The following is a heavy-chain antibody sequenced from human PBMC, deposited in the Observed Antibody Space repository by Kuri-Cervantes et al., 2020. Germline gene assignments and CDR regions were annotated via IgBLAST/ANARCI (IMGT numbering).Heavy chain of an antibody. V-gene: IGHV3-30*03. Sequence: GGSLRLSCAASGFTFSSYGMHWVRQAPGKGLEWVAVISYDGSNKYYADSVKGRFTTSRDNSKKTVYLQMNSLRAEDTAVYYCARELSSSAIHGFDPRGQGTLVTVSS. CDR3: ARELSSSAIHGFDP. CDR2: ISYDGSNK. CDR1: GFTFSSYG. D-gene: IGHD2-2*01. J-gene: IGHJ5*02.